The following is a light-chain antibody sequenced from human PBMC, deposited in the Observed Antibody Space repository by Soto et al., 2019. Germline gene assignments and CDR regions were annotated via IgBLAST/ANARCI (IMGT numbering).Light chain of an antibody. Sequence: DIQMTQSPSTLSASVLDRVTITSLASQSISSWLAWYQQKPGKAPKLLIYDASALPRGVPSRFSGSGSGTKFTLTISSLQSDDFATYYCQQYNTYSGTFGQGTKVDI. CDR1: QSISSW. CDR3: QQYNTYSGT. J-gene: IGKJ1*01. V-gene: IGKV1-5*01. CDR2: DAS.